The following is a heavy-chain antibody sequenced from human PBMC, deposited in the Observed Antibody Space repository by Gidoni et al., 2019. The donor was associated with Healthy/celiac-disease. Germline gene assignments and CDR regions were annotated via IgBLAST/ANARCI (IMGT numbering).Heavy chain of an antibody. CDR1: GFTFSSYG. CDR2: IWYDGSNK. Sequence: QVQLLVSGGGVVPPVRSLRLSCAASGFTFSSYGMHWVRQAPGKGLAWVAVIWYDGSNKYYADSVKGRFTISRDNSKNTLYRQMNSLRAEDTAVYYCARDDGSLLRSFQHWGQGTLVTVSS. D-gene: IGHD3-10*02. CDR3: ARDDGSLLRSFQH. V-gene: IGHV3-33*01. J-gene: IGHJ1*01.